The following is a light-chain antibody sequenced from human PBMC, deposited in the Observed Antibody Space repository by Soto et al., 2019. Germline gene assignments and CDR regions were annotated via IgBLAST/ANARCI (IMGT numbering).Light chain of an antibody. CDR1: SSNIGAGYD. Sequence: QSVLTQPPSVSGAPGQRVTISCTGSSSNIGAGYDVHWYQQLPGTAPKLLIYDNSNRPSGVPDRFSGSKSGTSASLAITGLQAGGEADYYCQSYDSSRSGYVFGTGTKVTVL. CDR3: QSYDSSRSGYV. V-gene: IGLV1-40*01. J-gene: IGLJ1*01. CDR2: DNS.